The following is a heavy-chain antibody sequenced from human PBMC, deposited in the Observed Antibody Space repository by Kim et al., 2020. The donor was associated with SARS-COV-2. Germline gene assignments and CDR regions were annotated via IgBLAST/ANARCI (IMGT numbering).Heavy chain of an antibody. Sequence: NDYAVSVKSRITINPDTSKNQFSLQLNSVTPEDTAVYYCARDARSGRFDYWGQGTLVTVSS. D-gene: IGHD3-10*01. CDR3: ARDARSGRFDY. CDR2: N. V-gene: IGHV6-1*01. J-gene: IGHJ4*02.